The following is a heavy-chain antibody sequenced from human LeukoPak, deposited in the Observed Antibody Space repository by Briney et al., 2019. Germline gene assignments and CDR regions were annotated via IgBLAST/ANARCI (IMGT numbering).Heavy chain of an antibody. V-gene: IGHV3-48*04. D-gene: IGHD1-1*01. J-gene: IGHJ3*01. CDR1: GFTFSTYS. Sequence: PGGSLRLSCEASGFTFSTYSMQWVRQAPGKGLEWVSYISSSRGTIWYADSVKGRFTISRDNAKSSLYLQMNSLRAEDTAVYYCARDLMGTNPDSFDVWSQGTMVTVSS. CDR2: ISSSRGTI. CDR3: ARDLMGTNPDSFDV.